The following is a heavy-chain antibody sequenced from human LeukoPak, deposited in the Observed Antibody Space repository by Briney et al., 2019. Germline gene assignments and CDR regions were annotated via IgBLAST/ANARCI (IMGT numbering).Heavy chain of an antibody. CDR2: ISYDGSNK. Sequence: GGSLRLSCAASGFTFSSYGMHWVRQAPGKGLEWVAVISYDGSNKYYADSVKGRFTISRDNSKNTLYLQMNSLRAEDTAVYYCARDWRFGELPLLYFDYWGQGTLVTVSS. J-gene: IGHJ4*02. V-gene: IGHV3-30*03. CDR1: GFTFSSYG. CDR3: ARDWRFGELPLLYFDY. D-gene: IGHD3-10*01.